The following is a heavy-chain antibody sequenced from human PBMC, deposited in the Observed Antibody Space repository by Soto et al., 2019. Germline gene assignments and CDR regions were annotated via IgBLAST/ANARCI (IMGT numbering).Heavy chain of an antibody. Sequence: GSLRLSWAASGFTLNHHAMSWVPQAPREGPEWVSGISGSGGSTYYADSVKGRFPSSRDNSKNTLYLQMNSLGAEDTAVYYCAKDVILPAAIGGRWFDPWGQGTLVTVSS. J-gene: IGHJ5*02. CDR3: AKDVILPAAIGGRWFDP. D-gene: IGHD2-2*01. CDR2: ISGSGGST. CDR1: GFTLNHHA. V-gene: IGHV3-23*01.